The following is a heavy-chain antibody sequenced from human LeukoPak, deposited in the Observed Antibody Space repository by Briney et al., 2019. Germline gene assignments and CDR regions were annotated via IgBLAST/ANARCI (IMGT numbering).Heavy chain of an antibody. Sequence: PSETLSLTCTVSGGSIGSYYWSWIRQPAGKGLEWIGRIYTSGSTNYNPSLKSRVTMSVDTSKNQFSLKLSSVTAADTAVYYCARDWYYYDSSGSYNLFDPWGQGTLVTVSS. J-gene: IGHJ5*02. CDR3: ARDWYYYDSSGSYNLFDP. V-gene: IGHV4-4*07. CDR1: GGSIGSYY. D-gene: IGHD3-22*01. CDR2: IYTSGST.